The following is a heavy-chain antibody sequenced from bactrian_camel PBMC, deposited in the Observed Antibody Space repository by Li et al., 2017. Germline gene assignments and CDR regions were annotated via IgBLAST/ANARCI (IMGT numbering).Heavy chain of an antibody. Sequence: VESGGSLRLSCVASHYEAARNCKAYFRQIPGGEREAVAVLWDGDGADGSTFYADSVKGRFTISRDNAKNTVYLQMNSLKSEDTALYYCVKDCVGGSWCFGHWGQGTQVTVS. CDR3: VKDCVGGSWCFGH. J-gene: IGHJ4*01. D-gene: IGHD3*01. V-gene: IGHV3S1*01. CDR1: HYEAARNC. CDR2: LWDGDGADGST.